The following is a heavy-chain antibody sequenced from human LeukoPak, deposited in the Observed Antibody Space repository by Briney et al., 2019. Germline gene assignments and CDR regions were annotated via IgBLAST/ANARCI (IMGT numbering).Heavy chain of an antibody. CDR2: ISGSGGST. V-gene: IGHV3-23*01. Sequence: GGSLRLSCAASGFTFSNYAMSWVRQAPGKGLEWVSAISGSGGSTYYADSVKGRFTISRDNSKNTLYLQMNSLRADDTAVYYCAKDRKGIAVAGFDYWGQGTLVTVSS. D-gene: IGHD6-19*01. CDR1: GFTFSNYA. CDR3: AKDRKGIAVAGFDY. J-gene: IGHJ4*02.